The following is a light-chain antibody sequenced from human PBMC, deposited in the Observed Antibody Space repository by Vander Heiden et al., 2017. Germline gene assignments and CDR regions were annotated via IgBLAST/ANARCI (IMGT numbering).Light chain of an antibody. CDR3: QQRSNWPLLS. CDR2: DAS. Sequence: EIVLTQSPVTLSLSPGERATLSCRASQSVRDYLAWYQQKPGQAPRLLIYDASNRATGIPARFSGSGYGTDFTLTISSLEPEDFAVYYCQQRSNWPLLSFGGGTKVEIK. J-gene: IGKJ4*01. V-gene: IGKV3-11*01. CDR1: QSVRDY.